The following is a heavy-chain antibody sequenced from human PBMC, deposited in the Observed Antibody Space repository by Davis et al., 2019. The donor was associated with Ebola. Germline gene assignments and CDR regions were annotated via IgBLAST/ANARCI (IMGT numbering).Heavy chain of an antibody. D-gene: IGHD3-22*01. CDR2: IYYSGST. CDR1: GGSFSGYY. V-gene: IGHV4-59*01. Sequence: MPSETLSLTCAVYGGSFSGYYWSWIRQPPGKGLEWIGYIYYSGSTNYNPSLKSRVTISVDTSKNQFSLKLSSVTAADTAVYYCARTMIVVASFDYWGQGTLVTVSS. J-gene: IGHJ4*02. CDR3: ARTMIVVASFDY.